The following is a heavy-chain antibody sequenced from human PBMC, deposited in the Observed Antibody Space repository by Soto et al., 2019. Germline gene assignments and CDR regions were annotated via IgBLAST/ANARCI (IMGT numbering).Heavy chain of an antibody. V-gene: IGHV3-9*01. D-gene: IGHD2-2*01. Sequence: DVQLVESGGGLVQPGRSLRLSCAASGFTFDDYAMHWVRQAPGKGLEWVSGISWNSGSIGYADSVKGRFTISRDNAKNSLYLQMNSLRAEDTALYYCAKGLGYCSSTSCYDDAFDIWGQGTMVTVSS. CDR2: ISWNSGSI. J-gene: IGHJ3*02. CDR1: GFTFDDYA. CDR3: AKGLGYCSSTSCYDDAFDI.